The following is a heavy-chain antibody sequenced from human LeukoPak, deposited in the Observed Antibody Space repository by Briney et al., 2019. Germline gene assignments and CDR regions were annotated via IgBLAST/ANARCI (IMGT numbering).Heavy chain of an antibody. V-gene: IGHV4-59*01. J-gene: IGHJ3*02. CDR2: IYYSGST. Sequence: TSETLSLTCTVSGGSISSYYWSWIRQPPGKGLEWIGYIYYSGSTNYNPSLKSRVTISVDTSKNQFSLKLSSVTAADTAVYYCARETTESAFDIWGQGTMVTVPS. D-gene: IGHD4-17*01. CDR3: ARETTESAFDI. CDR1: GGSISSYY.